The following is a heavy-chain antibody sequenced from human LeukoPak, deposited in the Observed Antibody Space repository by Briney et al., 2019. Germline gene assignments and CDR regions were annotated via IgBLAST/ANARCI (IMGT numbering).Heavy chain of an antibody. CDR1: GFTFSSYS. D-gene: IGHD3-16*02. CDR3: ARVTFGGVIVISAFDY. J-gene: IGHJ4*02. V-gene: IGHV3-21*01. Sequence: PGGSLRLSCAASGFTFSSYSMNWVRQAPGKGLEWVSSLSSSSSYIYYADSVKGRFTISRDNAKNSLYLQMNSLRAEDTAVYYCARVTFGGVIVISAFDYWGQGTLVTVSS. CDR2: LSSSSSYI.